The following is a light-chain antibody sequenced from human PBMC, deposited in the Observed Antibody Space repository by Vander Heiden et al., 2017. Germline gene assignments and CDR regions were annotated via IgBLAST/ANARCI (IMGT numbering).Light chain of an antibody. J-gene: IGLJ1*01. CDR2: DVS. V-gene: IGLV2-11*01. CDR1: SSDVGGYNY. Sequence: QSALTQPRTVSGSPGQSVTIHCTGTSSDVGGYNYVSWYLQHPGKAPKLMIYDVSKRPSGVPDRFSGSKSGNTASLTISGLQAEDEADYYCCSYAGSYTFYVFGTGTKVTAL. CDR3: CSYAGSYTFYV.